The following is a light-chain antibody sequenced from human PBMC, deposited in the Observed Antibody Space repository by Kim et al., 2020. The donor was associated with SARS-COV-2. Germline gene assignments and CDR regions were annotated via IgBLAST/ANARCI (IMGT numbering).Light chain of an antibody. J-gene: IGLJ3*02. CDR3: CSYAGRTTLV. Sequence: GQSITIACTGSTSDVGSYNLVSWYQQHPAKAPKLIIYAVTERPSGVTDRFSGSKSGNTASLTVSGLQTEDEGVYYCCSYAGRTTLVFGGGTHLTVL. V-gene: IGLV2-23*02. CDR1: TSDVGSYNL. CDR2: AVT.